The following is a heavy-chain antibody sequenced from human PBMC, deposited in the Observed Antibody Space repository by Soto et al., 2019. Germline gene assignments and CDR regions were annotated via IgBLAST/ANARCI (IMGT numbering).Heavy chain of an antibody. D-gene: IGHD3-10*01. CDR1: GFSLSTTGVG. V-gene: IGHV2-5*02. CDR3: AQRLRDYGSGRERATYFDP. J-gene: IGHJ5*02. Sequence: QITLKESGTTLVRPTQTLTLTCTFSGFSLSTTGVGVGWIRQPPGKALEWLALIYWDDDKRYSPSLKSRLTITKHTSKNEVILTMTNMDPVDTATYYCAQRLRDYGSGRERATYFDPWGQATLVTVSS. CDR2: IYWDDDK.